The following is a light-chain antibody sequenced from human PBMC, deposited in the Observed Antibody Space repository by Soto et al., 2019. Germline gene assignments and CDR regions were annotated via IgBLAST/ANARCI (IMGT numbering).Light chain of an antibody. J-gene: IGKJ1*01. Sequence: DIMLTQSPATLSLSPGERATLSCRASQSVSSCLAWYQQKPGQAPRLLIYDASNRATGIPARFRGSGSGTDFTLTISSLEPEDFAVYYCQQRSNWPRWTFGQGTKVEI. CDR1: QSVSSC. CDR3: QQRSNWPRWT. V-gene: IGKV3-11*01. CDR2: DAS.